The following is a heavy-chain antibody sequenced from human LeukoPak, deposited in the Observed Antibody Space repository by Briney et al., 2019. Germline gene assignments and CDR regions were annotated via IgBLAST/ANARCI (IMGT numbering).Heavy chain of an antibody. CDR3: ARRLLGSGWYRY. J-gene: IGHJ4*02. CDR2: IHYSGST. D-gene: IGHD6-19*01. CDR1: GGSISSYY. Sequence: SETLSLTCTVSGGSISSYYWSWIRQPPGKGLEWIGYIHYSGSTNYNPSLKSRVTISVDMSKNQFSLKLSSVTAADTAVYYCARRLLGSGWYRYWGQGTLVTVSS. V-gene: IGHV4-59*12.